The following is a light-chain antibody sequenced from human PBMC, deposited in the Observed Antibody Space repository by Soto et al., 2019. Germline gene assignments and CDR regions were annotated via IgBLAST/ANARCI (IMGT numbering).Light chain of an antibody. J-gene: IGLJ3*02. CDR2: EGN. CDR1: SSDVGSYNL. CDR3: CSFATSGTWV. V-gene: IGLV2-23*01. Sequence: QSALTQPASVSGSPGQSITISCTGTSSDVGSYNLVSWYQQHPGKAPKLMISEGNKRPSGISNRFSGPKSGNTASLTISGLQAEDEADYYCCSFATSGTWVFGGGTKLTVL.